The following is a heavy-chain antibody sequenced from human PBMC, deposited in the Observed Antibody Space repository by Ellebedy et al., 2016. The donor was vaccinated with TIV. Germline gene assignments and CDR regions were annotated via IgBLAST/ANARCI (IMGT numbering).Heavy chain of an antibody. CDR1: GSTAFTSHG. CDR2: ISTTHGT. Sequence: GESLKISCEASGSTAFTSHGMSWVRQAPGRGLEWVSSISTTHGTNYADSVKGRFTISRDNPKNTLYLQMNNVRVEDTAVYYCATQLWNTEFWGQGTPVIVSA. V-gene: IGHV3-23*01. CDR3: ATQLWNTEF. D-gene: IGHD5-18*01. J-gene: IGHJ4*02.